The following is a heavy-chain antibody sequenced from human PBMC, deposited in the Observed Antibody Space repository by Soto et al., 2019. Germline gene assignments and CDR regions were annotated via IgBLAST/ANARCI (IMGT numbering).Heavy chain of an antibody. J-gene: IGHJ6*02. D-gene: IGHD2-15*01. CDR3: AATAFCSGGSCYRYYYGMDV. CDR2: MNPNSGNT. Sequence: QVQLVQSGAEVKKPGASVKVSCKASGYTFTSYDINWVRQATGQGLEWMGRMNPNSGNTGYAQKFQGRVTMTRNTSISTAYMELSSLRSEDTAVYYCAATAFCSGGSCYRYYYGMDVWGQGTTVTVSS. CDR1: GYTFTSYD. V-gene: IGHV1-8*01.